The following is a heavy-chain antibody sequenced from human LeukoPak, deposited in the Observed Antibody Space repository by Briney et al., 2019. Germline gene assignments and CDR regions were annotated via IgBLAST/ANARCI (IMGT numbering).Heavy chain of an antibody. J-gene: IGHJ4*02. CDR1: GYSFTDYY. V-gene: IGHV1-2*04. CDR2: INPFSGGT. D-gene: IGHD1-26*01. CDR3: ARGGGGSYYREREFFDY. Sequence: GASVKVSCKASGYSFTDYYIHWVRQAPGQGLEWMGWINPFSGGTKYAQKFQGWVTMTRDTSISTAYMELSRLTSDDTAVYYCARGGGGSYYREREFFDYWGQGTLVTVSS.